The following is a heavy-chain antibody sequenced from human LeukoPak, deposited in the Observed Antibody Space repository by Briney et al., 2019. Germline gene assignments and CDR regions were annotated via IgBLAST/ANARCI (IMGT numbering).Heavy chain of an antibody. CDR3: ARLMGASRDGYNFDY. CDR2: INHSGST. Sequence: SETLSLTCAVYGGSLSGYYWSWIRQSPGKGLEWIGEINHSGSTTYNPSLKSRVTISIDTSKNQFSLKMSSVTAADTAVYYCARLMGASRDGYNFDYWGQGTLVTVSS. J-gene: IGHJ4*02. CDR1: GGSLSGYY. D-gene: IGHD5-24*01. V-gene: IGHV4-34*01.